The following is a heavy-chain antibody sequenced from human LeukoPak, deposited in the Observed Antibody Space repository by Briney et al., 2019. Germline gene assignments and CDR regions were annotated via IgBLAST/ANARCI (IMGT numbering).Heavy chain of an antibody. D-gene: IGHD3-16*02. CDR1: GDSIRNGGYY. CDR2: IYYSGST. Sequence: PSETLSLTCTVSGDSIRNGGYYWSWTRQPPGKGLAGIGFIYYSGSTYYNPSLKSRLTILLDTSKNQFSLKLRSVTAADTAVYYCASARSGFIDYYYDYMDVWGKGTTVTVSS. CDR3: ASARSGFIDYYYDYMDV. J-gene: IGHJ6*03. V-gene: IGHV4-31*03.